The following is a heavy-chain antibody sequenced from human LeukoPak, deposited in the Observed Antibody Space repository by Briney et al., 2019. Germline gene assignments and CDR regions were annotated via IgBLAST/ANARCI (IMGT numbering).Heavy chain of an antibody. J-gene: IGHJ6*02. CDR3: AKGRIAVAGLYTYYYGMDV. Sequence: GRSLRLSCAASGFTFGDYAMHWVRQAPGKGLEWVSGISWNSGSIGYADSVKGRFTVSRDNAKNSLYLQMNSLRAEDTALYYCAKGRIAVAGLYTYYYGMDVWGQGTTVTVSS. CDR2: ISWNSGSI. V-gene: IGHV3-9*01. D-gene: IGHD6-19*01. CDR1: GFTFGDYA.